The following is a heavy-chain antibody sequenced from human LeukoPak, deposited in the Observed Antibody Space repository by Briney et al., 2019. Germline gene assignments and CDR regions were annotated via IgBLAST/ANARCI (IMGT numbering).Heavy chain of an antibody. CDR2: INGRGDST. CDR3: AKDQGSGHCSYTWGTFDY. CDR1: GFRFSSYA. J-gene: IGHJ4*01. D-gene: IGHD2-15*01. Sequence: PGGSLRLSCAASGFRFSSYAMSWVRQAPGKGLEWVSGINGRGDSTVYADSVKGRFTISRDNSKNTLYLQMNSLRVEDTAVYYCAKDQGSGHCSYTWGTFDYLGLETLVTVFS. V-gene: IGHV3-23*01.